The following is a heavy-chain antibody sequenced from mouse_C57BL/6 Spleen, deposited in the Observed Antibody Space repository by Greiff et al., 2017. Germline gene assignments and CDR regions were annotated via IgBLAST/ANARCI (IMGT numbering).Heavy chain of an antibody. Sequence: QVQLQQSGPELVKPGASVKISCKASGYAFSSSWMNWVKQRPGKGLEWIGRIYPGDGDTNYNGKFKGKATLTADKSSSTAYMQLSSLTSEDSAVYVCARLYGSSAWYFDVWGTGATVTVSS. J-gene: IGHJ1*03. V-gene: IGHV1-82*01. CDR3: ARLYGSSAWYFDV. CDR2: IYPGDGDT. CDR1: GYAFSSSW. D-gene: IGHD1-1*01.